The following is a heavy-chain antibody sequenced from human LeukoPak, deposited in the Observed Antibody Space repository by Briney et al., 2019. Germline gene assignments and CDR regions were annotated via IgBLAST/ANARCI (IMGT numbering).Heavy chain of an antibody. V-gene: IGHV1-69*05. J-gene: IGHJ6*03. CDR2: IIPIFGTA. Sequence: SVKVSCKASGGTFSSYAISWVRQAPGQGLEWMGGIIPIFGTANYAQKSQGRVTITTDESTSTAYMELSSLRSEDTAVYYCARGGQQLGPHLQYYYYYYMDVWGKGTTVTVSS. CDR1: GGTFSSYA. D-gene: IGHD6-13*01. CDR3: ARGGQQLGPHLQYYYYYYMDV.